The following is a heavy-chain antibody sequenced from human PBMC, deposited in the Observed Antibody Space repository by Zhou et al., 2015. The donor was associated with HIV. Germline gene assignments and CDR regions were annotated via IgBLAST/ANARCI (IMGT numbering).Heavy chain of an antibody. Sequence: QVQLVQSGAEVKKPGASVKVSCKASGYIFTSYDINWVRQATGQGLEWMGWMNPNSANTGYAQKFQGRVTMTRNTSITTAYMELSSLRSEDTAVYYCARLVSGRLGRYDFWSGYPDYWGQGTLVTVSS. CDR3: ARLVSGRLGRYDFWSGYPDY. V-gene: IGHV1-8*01. CDR1: GYIFTSYD. CDR2: MNPNSANT. D-gene: IGHD3-3*01. J-gene: IGHJ4*02.